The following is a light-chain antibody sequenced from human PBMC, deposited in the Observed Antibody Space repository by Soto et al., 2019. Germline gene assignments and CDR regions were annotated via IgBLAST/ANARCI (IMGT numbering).Light chain of an antibody. CDR3: CSYTSSSSLV. CDR1: SSDVGAYNY. Sequence: QSALTQPASVSGSPGQSITISCTGTSSDVGAYNYVSWYQQYPGKAPKLMIYDVTSRPSGVSNRFSGSKSSNAASLTISGRQAEDEADYYCCSYTSSSSLVFGTGTKVTVL. V-gene: IGLV2-14*03. CDR2: DVT. J-gene: IGLJ1*01.